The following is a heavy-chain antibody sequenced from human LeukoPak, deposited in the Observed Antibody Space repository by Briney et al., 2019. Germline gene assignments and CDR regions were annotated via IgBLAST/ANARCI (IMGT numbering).Heavy chain of an antibody. V-gene: IGHV3-23*01. Sequence: GGSLRLSCAASGFTFSNYDMSWVRQAPGKGLEWVSAISGSGSNTYYADSVKGRFTISRDNSKNTLYLQMNSLRAEDTAVYYCARSRITFDYWGQGTLVTVSS. CDR1: GFTFSNYD. CDR3: ARSRITFDY. CDR2: ISGSGSNT. J-gene: IGHJ4*02. D-gene: IGHD3-10*01.